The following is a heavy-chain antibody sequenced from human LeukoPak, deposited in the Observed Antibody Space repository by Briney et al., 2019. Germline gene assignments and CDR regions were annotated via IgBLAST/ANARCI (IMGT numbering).Heavy chain of an antibody. CDR3: VRRRYTYGYYFDY. J-gene: IGHJ4*02. Sequence: SGTLSLTCAVSGGSISSSNWWSWVRQPPGKGLEWIGEIYHSGSTYYNPSLKSRVTISVDTSKNQFSLKLSSVTAADTAFYYCVRRRYTYGYYFDYWGQGTLVIVSS. V-gene: IGHV4-4*02. CDR2: IYHSGST. CDR1: GGSISSSNW. D-gene: IGHD5-18*01.